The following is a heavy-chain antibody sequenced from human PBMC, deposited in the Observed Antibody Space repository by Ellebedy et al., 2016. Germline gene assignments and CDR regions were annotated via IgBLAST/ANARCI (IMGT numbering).Heavy chain of an antibody. CDR3: ARGRGLRLRYLDL. CDR1: GYTFNTYG. CDR2: ISAYNGDT. Sequence: ASVKVSCKASGYTFNTYGISWVRQAPGQGLEWMGWISAYNGDTNYAQKFQGRVTMTTDTSTSTVYMEMSSLRSDDTAVYYCARGRGLRLRYLDLWGRGTLFTVSS. J-gene: IGHJ2*01. V-gene: IGHV1-18*01. D-gene: IGHD4-17*01.